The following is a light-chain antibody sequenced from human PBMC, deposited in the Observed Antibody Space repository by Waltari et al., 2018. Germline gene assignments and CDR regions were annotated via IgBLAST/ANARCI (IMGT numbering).Light chain of an antibody. J-gene: IGLJ3*02. V-gene: IGLV2-11*01. CDR2: DFN. Sequence: QSALTQPPSVSGSPEQSVTISCTGSTSDVGGYNSVSWYQQHPGKAPKLIIFDFNQRPSGVPVRCSGSNSGDPASLPIAVLRAEDEADYHCCSYAGVHTFWLFGVGTKLTVL. CDR3: CSYAGVHTFWL. CDR1: TSDVGGYNS.